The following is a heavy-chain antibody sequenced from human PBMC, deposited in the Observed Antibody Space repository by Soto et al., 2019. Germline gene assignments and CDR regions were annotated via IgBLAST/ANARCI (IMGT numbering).Heavy chain of an antibody. J-gene: IGHJ6*02. V-gene: IGHV4-30-4*01. CDR2: IHYSGST. Sequence: PQTLSLTWTVSGGSITSDQYYLSRIRNPPGNGLEWIAYIHYSGSTYYNPSLKSRVTISVDTSKNQFSLKLSSVTAADTAVYYCARGGYTVTTRYYYGMDVWGQGTTVT. CDR1: GGSITSDQYY. D-gene: IGHD4-4*01. CDR3: ARGGYTVTTRYYYGMDV.